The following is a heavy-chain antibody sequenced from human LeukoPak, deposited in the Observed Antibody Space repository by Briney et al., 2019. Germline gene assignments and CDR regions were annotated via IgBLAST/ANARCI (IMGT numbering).Heavy chain of an antibody. CDR1: RFTFNRYD. J-gene: IGHJ4*02. D-gene: IGHD1-26*01. Sequence: GGSLRLSCAASRFTFNRYDMHWVRQAPGKGLEWVAFIRYDGSNKYYADSVKGRFTISRDNSKNTLYLQMNSLRAEDTAVYYCAKDRELSGSYATYWGQGTLVTVSS. V-gene: IGHV3-30*02. CDR3: AKDRELSGSYATY. CDR2: IRYDGSNK.